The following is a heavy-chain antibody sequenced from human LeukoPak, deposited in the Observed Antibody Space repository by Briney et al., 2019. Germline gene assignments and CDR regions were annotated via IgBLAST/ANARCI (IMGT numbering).Heavy chain of an antibody. CDR1: GFTFSNAW. CDR3: WWYYDILTGYPTQFS. J-gene: IGHJ4*02. D-gene: IGHD3-9*01. CDR2: IKSKTDGGTT. V-gene: IGHV3-15*01. Sequence: PGGSLRLSCAASGFTFSNAWMSWVRQAPGKGLEWVGRIKSKTDGGTTDYAAPVKGRFTISRDDSKNTLYLQMSSLKTEDTAVYYCWWYYDILTGYPTQFSWGQGTLVTVSS.